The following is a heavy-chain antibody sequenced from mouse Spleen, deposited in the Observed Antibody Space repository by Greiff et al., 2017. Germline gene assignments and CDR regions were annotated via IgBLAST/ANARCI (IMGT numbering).Heavy chain of an antibody. CDR3: ARSDYDVRFAY. CDR2: INSNGGST. Sequence: EVKLMESGGGLVKLGGSLKLSCAASGFTFSSYYMYWVRQTPEKRLELVAAINSNGGSTYYPDTVKGRFTISRDNAKNTLYLQMSSLKSEDTALYYCARSDYDVRFAYWGQGTLVTGSA. D-gene: IGHD2-4*01. V-gene: IGHV5-6-2*01. J-gene: IGHJ3*01. CDR1: GFTFSSYY.